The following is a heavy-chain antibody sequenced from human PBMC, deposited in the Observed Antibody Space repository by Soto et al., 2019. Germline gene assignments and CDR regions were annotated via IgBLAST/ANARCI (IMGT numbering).Heavy chain of an antibody. Sequence: GESRKISCSGSGYTFTNYWIGWVRQMPGKGLEWMGIIYPGDSDTTYSPSFQGQVTISADKSINTAYLQWSSLKTSDTAMYYCARQFNFDFWGQGTLVTVSS. J-gene: IGHJ4*02. CDR3: ARQFNFDF. CDR2: IYPGDSDT. V-gene: IGHV5-51*01. CDR1: GYTFTNYW.